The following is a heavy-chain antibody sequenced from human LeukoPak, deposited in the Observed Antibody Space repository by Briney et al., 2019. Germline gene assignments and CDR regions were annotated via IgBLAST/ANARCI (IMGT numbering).Heavy chain of an antibody. CDR2: IYYSGST. Sequence: SETLSLTCTVSGGSITSSNYFWGSIRQSPGKGLEWIGSIYYSGSTYYNPSLKSRVTISVETSKIQFSLKLSSVTAADSAVYYCARDSCSSTSCRRKFDNWGQGTLVTVSS. D-gene: IGHD2-2*01. V-gene: IGHV4-39*07. J-gene: IGHJ4*02. CDR3: ARDSCSSTSCRRKFDN. CDR1: GGSITSSNYF.